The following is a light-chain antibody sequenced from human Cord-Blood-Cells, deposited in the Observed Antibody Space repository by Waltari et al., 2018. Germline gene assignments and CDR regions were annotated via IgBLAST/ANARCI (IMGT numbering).Light chain of an antibody. V-gene: IGLV2-23*01. CDR2: EGS. CDR1: SRDVGSYNL. J-gene: IGLJ3*02. Sequence: QSALTQHASVSGSPGQSITISCTGTSRDVGSYNLLSWYQQNPGKAPKLMIYEGSKRPSVVSNRFSGSKAGNTPSLTISGLQAEDEADYYCCSYAGSSTWVFGGGTKLTFL. CDR3: CSYAGSSTWV.